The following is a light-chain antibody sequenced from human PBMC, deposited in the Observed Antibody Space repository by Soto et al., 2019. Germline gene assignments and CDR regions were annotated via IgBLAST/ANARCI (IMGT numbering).Light chain of an antibody. V-gene: IGLV2-8*01. CDR2: EVS. CDR3: SSYAGTAYV. J-gene: IGLJ1*01. Sequence: QSVLTQPPSASGSPGQSVTISCSGTSSDVGGYNYVSWYQQHPGKAPKLMIYEVSKRPSVVPDRFSGSKSGNTASLTVSGLQAEYEADYYCSSYAGTAYVFGTVTKLTVL. CDR1: SSDVGGYNY.